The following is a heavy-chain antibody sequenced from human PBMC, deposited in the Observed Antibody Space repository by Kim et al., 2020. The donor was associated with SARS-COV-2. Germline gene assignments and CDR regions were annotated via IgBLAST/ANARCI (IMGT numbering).Heavy chain of an antibody. D-gene: IGHD3-10*01. CDR3: ASSGRFYGSGADY. J-gene: IGHJ4*02. CDR2: ISSSSSYT. CDR1: GFTFSDYY. Sequence: GGSLRLSCAASGFTFSDYYMSWIRQAPGKGLEWVSYISSSSSYTNYADSVKGRFTISRDNAKNSLYLQMNSLRAEDTAVYYCASSGRFYGSGADYWGQGTLVTVSS. V-gene: IGHV3-11*03.